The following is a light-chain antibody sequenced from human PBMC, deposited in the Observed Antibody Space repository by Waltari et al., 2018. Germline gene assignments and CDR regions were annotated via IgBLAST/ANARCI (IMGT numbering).Light chain of an antibody. CDR3: HQYGNSPFT. V-gene: IGKV3-20*01. Sequence: EVVLTQSPGTLSLSPGERATLSCGASRSVSGDYLAWYQRKPGQAPRLLIHSSSSRATGVPDRFRGSGSGTDFTLTISRLEPEDFAVYYCHQYGNSPFTFGPGTKVDIK. J-gene: IGKJ3*01. CDR1: RSVSGDY. CDR2: SSS.